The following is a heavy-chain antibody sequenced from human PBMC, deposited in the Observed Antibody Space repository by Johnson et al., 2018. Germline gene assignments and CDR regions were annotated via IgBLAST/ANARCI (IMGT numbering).Heavy chain of an antibody. V-gene: IGHV4-34*01. Sequence: QVRLQQWGAGLLKHSETLSLSCAVYGGSFSDYYWSWIRQPPGKGLEWIGEINYSASTNYNPSLKSRVTISVYTSKNQFSLKLSSVIAADTAVYYCARAPLGATRTQYFQHWGQGTLVTVSS. D-gene: IGHD1-26*01. CDR1: GGSFSDYY. CDR3: ARAPLGATRTQYFQH. J-gene: IGHJ1*01. CDR2: INYSAST.